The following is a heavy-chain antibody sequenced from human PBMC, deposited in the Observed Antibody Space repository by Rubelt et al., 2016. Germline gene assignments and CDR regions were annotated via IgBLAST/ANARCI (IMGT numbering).Heavy chain of an antibody. D-gene: IGHD6-13*01. J-gene: IGHJ6*02. CDR1: GGSFSGYY. CDR2: INHSGST. Sequence: QVQLQQWGAGLLKPSETLSLTCAVYGGSFSGYYWSWIRQPPGKGLEWIGEINHSGSTNYNPSLKSRVTTSVATSKNRFSRKLSSVTAAGTAVYYWARGRRGSSSWLGRNYYGMDVWGQGTTVTVSS. CDR3: ARGRRGSSSWLGRNYYGMDV. V-gene: IGHV4-34*01.